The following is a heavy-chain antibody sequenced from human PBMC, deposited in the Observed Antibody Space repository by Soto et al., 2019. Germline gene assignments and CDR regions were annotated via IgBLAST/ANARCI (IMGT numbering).Heavy chain of an antibody. Sequence: QITLKESGPTLVKPTQTLTLTCTFSGFSLSTDGVGVGWIRQPPGKALEWLALIYWDDDQRYSPSLKTRPTITKDTSKNQVVLTMTNMDPVDTATYYCAHAYGGTSWPNDAFDVWGQGTVVTVSS. CDR3: AHAYGGTSWPNDAFDV. D-gene: IGHD2-2*01. CDR1: GFSLSTDGVG. J-gene: IGHJ3*01. V-gene: IGHV2-5*02. CDR2: IYWDDDQ.